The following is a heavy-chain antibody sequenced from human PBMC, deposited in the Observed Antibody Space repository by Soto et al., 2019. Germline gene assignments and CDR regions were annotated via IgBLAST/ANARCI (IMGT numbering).Heavy chain of an antibody. V-gene: IGHV3-23*01. CDR2: ISGSGGST. D-gene: IGHD2-2*01. Sequence: PGGSLSLSCAASGFTFSSYAMSWVRQAPGKGLEWVSAISGSGGSTYYADSVKGRFTISRDNSKNTLYLQMNSLRAEDTAVYYCAKDRSGSTSLYYYYGMDVWGQGTTVTVSS. J-gene: IGHJ6*02. CDR3: AKDRSGSTSLYYYYGMDV. CDR1: GFTFSSYA.